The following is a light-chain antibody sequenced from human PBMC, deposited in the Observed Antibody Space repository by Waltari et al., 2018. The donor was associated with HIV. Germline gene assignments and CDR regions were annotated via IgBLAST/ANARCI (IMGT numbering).Light chain of an antibody. Sequence: EIVMTQSPATLSASPGQRATLSCRAGQGVSFNLAWYQQKPGKAPRPLIHGASTRATDIPARFSGSGGGTEFTLTINSLQSEDFAVYYCQQYHKWPRISFGPGTKVDI. CDR3: QQYHKWPRIS. CDR2: GAS. J-gene: IGKJ3*01. V-gene: IGKV3-15*01. CDR1: QGVSFN.